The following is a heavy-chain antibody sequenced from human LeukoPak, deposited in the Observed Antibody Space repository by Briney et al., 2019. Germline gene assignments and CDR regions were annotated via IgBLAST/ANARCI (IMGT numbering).Heavy chain of an antibody. V-gene: IGHV3-73*01. CDR1: GFTFSDYY. Sequence: GGSLRLSCAASGFTFSDYYMSWIRQASGKGLEWVGRIRSKANSYATAYAASVKGRFTISRDDSKNTAYLQMNSLKTEDTAVYYCTRGITMVRGHYYYGMDVWGQGTTVTVSS. D-gene: IGHD3-10*01. J-gene: IGHJ6*02. CDR2: IRSKANSYAT. CDR3: TRGITMVRGHYYYGMDV.